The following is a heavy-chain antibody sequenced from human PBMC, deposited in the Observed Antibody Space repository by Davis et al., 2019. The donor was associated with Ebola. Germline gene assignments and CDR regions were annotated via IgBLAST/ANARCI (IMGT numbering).Heavy chain of an antibody. CDR2: MNPNSGNT. J-gene: IGHJ5*02. CDR1: GYTFTSYD. V-gene: IGHV1-8*01. Sequence: AASVKVSCKASGYTFTSYDINWVRQATGQGFEWMGWMNPNSGNTSYAQKFQGRVTMTRDTSTSTAYMELSSLRSEDTAVYYCARASWATVGTRWFDPWGQGTLVTVSS. CDR3: ARASWATVGTRWFDP. D-gene: IGHD6-13*01.